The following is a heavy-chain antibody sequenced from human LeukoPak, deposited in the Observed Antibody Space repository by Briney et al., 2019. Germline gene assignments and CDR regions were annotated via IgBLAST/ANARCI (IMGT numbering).Heavy chain of an antibody. CDR1: GGSISSYY. CDR3: ARGVDGDYRYLHYYYYYMDV. D-gene: IGHD4-17*01. CDR2: IYYSGST. J-gene: IGHJ6*03. Sequence: SETLSLTCTVSGGSISSYYWSWIRQPPGKGLEGIGYIYYSGSTNYNPSLKSRVTISVDTSKNQFSLKLSSVTAADTAVYYCARGVDGDYRYLHYYYYYMDVWGKGTTVTVSS. V-gene: IGHV4-59*01.